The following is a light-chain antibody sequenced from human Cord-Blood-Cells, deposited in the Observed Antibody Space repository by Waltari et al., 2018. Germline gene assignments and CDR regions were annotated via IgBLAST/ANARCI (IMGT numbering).Light chain of an antibody. CDR1: KSISSY. CDR3: QQSYSTPFT. Sequence: DIQMTQSPSSLSASVGDRVTITCRASKSISSYLNWYQQKPGKAPKLLIYAASSVQSGVPSRFSGSGSGTDFTLTISSLQPEDFATYYCQQSYSTPFTFGPGTKVDIK. CDR2: AAS. V-gene: IGKV1-39*01. J-gene: IGKJ3*01.